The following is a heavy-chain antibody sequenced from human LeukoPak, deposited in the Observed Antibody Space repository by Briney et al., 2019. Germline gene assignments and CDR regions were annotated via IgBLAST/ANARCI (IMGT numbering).Heavy chain of an antibody. CDR1: GGSISGSTYY. Sequence: SETLSLTCTVSGGSISGSTYYWGWIRQPPGGGLEWIGSFYYRGNTYYNPSLKSRVTISVDSSKNQFSLKLTSVTAADTAVYYCATLGEYYDSSGYYYNRGQGTLVTVSS. CDR2: FYYRGNT. V-gene: IGHV4-39*07. J-gene: IGHJ4*02. D-gene: IGHD3-22*01. CDR3: ATLGEYYDSSGYYYN.